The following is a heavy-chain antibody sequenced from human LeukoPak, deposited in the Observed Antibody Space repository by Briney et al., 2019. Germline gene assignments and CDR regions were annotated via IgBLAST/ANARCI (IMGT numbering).Heavy chain of an antibody. CDR3: ARVVGGPVDY. V-gene: IGHV4-59*01. J-gene: IGHJ4*02. CDR2: IYHSGST. D-gene: IGHD3-10*01. CDR1: GGSITSYY. Sequence: SETLSLTCTVSGGSITSYYWSWIRQPPGKGLEWIGYIYHSGSTNYNPSLKSRVTISVDTSKNQFSLNLNSVTAADTAVYYCARVVGGPVDYWGQGILVTVSS.